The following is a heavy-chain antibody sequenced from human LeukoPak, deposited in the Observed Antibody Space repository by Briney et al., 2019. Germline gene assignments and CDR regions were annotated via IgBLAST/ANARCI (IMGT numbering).Heavy chain of an antibody. CDR1: GGSISSSNW. CDR3: ARSFGRGIAARLAFI. J-gene: IGHJ3*02. D-gene: IGHD6-6*01. V-gene: IGHV4-4*02. Sequence: SETLSLTCAVSGGSISSSNWWSWVRQPPGKGLEWIGEIYHSGSTNYNPSLKSRVTISVDKSKNQFSLKLSSVTAADTAVYYCARSFGRGIAARLAFIWGQGTMVTVSS. CDR2: IYHSGST.